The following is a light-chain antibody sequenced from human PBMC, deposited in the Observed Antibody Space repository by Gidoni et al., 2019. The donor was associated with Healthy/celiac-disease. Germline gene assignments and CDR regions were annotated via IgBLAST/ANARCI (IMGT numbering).Light chain of an antibody. CDR3: QQYNSYPLT. CDR1: QSISSW. V-gene: IGKV1-5*03. Sequence: DIQMTSSPSTLSASVGDRVTITCRASQSISSWLAWYQQKPGKAPKLLIYKASSLESGVPSRFSGSGSGTEFTLTISSLQPDDFATYYCQQYNSYPLTFGGGTKVEIK. J-gene: IGKJ4*01. CDR2: KAS.